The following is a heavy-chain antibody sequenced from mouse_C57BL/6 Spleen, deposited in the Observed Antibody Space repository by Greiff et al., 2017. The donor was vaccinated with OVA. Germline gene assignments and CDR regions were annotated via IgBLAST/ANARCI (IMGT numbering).Heavy chain of an antibody. V-gene: IGHV2-2*01. CDR1: GFSLTTYG. Sequence: VKLVESGPGLVQPSQSLSITCTVSGFSLTTYGVHWVRQSPGKGLEWLGVIWSGGSTDYNAAFISRLIISKDISKSQVFFKMNSLQPDDTAIYYCARNDYDVGFAYWGQGTLVTVSA. J-gene: IGHJ3*01. D-gene: IGHD2-4*01. CDR2: IWSGGST. CDR3: ARNDYDVGFAY.